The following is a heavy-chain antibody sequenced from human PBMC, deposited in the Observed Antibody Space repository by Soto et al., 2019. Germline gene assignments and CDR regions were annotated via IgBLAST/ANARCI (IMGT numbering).Heavy chain of an antibody. Sequence: PGETLKISCKGSGYSSTSYWIGWVRQMPGKGLEWMGIIYPGDSDTRYSPSFQGQVTISADKSISTAYLQWSSLKASDTAMYYCFGRGLGGASIFDYWGQGTLVTVSS. J-gene: IGHJ4*02. CDR3: FGRGLGGASIFDY. V-gene: IGHV5-51*01. D-gene: IGHD3-10*01. CDR2: IYPGDSDT. CDR1: GYSSTSYW.